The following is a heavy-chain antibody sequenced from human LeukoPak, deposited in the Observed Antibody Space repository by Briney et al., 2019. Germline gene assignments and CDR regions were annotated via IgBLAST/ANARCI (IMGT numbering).Heavy chain of an antibody. CDR3: ARVSGIGDY. CDR2: ISYDGSNK. Sequence: SGGSLRLSCAASGFTFSSYGMHWVRQAPGKGLEWAAFISYDGSNKYYADSVKGRFTISRDNSKNTLYLQMNSLRAEDTAVYYCARVSGIGDYWGQGTLVTVSS. J-gene: IGHJ4*02. D-gene: IGHD1-26*01. CDR1: GFTFSSYG. V-gene: IGHV3-30*03.